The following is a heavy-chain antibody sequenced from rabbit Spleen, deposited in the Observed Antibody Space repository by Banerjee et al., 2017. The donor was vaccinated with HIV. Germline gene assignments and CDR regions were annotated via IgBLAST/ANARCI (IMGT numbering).Heavy chain of an antibody. CDR2: IDVRSSGSP. J-gene: IGHJ6*01. CDR1: GLDFSSTYW. V-gene: IGHV1S40*01. D-gene: IGHD1-1*01. Sequence: QSLEESGGDLVKPGASLTLTCKASGLDFSSTYWICWVRQTPGKGLEWIACIDVRSSGSPYYASWAKGRFSISKTSSTTVTLQMTSLTAADTATYFCARDTSSSFSSYGMDLWGQGTLVTVS. CDR3: ARDTSSSFSSYGMDL.